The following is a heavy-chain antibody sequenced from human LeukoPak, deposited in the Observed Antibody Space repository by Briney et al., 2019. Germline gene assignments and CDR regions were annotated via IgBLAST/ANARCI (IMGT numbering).Heavy chain of an antibody. V-gene: IGHV3-23*01. J-gene: IGHJ5*02. CDR1: GFTFSSYA. CDR3: AKRSGWFLSGHNWFDP. Sequence: GGSLRLSCAASGFTFSSYALTWFGKAPGKGLNGFSAISGSGGSTYYADSVKGRFTISRDNSKNTLYLQMNSLRAEDTAVYYCAKRSGWFLSGHNWFDPWGQGTLVTVSS. CDR2: ISGSGGST. D-gene: IGHD6-19*01.